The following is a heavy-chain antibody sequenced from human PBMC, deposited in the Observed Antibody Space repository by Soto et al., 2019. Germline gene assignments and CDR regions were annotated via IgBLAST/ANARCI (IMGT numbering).Heavy chain of an antibody. J-gene: IGHJ4*02. CDR3: AKAFLGYCSGGSCYADY. D-gene: IGHD2-15*01. Sequence: EVQLVESGGGLVQPGRSLRLSCAASGFTFDDYAMHWVRQAPGKGLEWVSGISWNSGSIGYADSVKGRFTISSDNAKNSLYLQMNSLRAEDTALYYCAKAFLGYCSGGSCYADYWGQGTLVTVSS. CDR2: ISWNSGSI. V-gene: IGHV3-9*01. CDR1: GFTFDDYA.